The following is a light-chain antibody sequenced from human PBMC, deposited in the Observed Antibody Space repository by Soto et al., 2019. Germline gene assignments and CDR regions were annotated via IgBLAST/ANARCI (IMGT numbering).Light chain of an antibody. CDR3: QQYNNWPWT. J-gene: IGKJ1*01. CDR1: QSISDT. Sequence: EIVMTQSPATLSVSPGGRVTVSCRASQSISDTIAWYQQKPGQAPRLLIYGASARATGFPARFSGSGSGTDFTLTISSLQSEDFAVYYCQQYNNWPWTFGQGTKVDI. CDR2: GAS. V-gene: IGKV3-15*01.